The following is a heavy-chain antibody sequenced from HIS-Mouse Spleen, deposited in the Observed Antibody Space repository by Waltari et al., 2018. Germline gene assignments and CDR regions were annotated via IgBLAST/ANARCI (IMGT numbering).Heavy chain of an antibody. V-gene: IGHV4-59*08. CDR3: ASSPSTKGWFDP. Sequence: QVQLQESGPGLVKPSETLSLTCTVPGGSISSYYWSWIRQPPGKGLEWIGYIYYSGSTNYNPSLKSRVTISVDTSKNQFSLKLSSVTAADTAVYYCASSPSTKGWFDPWGQGTLVTVSS. CDR1: GGSISSYY. D-gene: IGHD1-26*01. CDR2: IYYSGST. J-gene: IGHJ5*02.